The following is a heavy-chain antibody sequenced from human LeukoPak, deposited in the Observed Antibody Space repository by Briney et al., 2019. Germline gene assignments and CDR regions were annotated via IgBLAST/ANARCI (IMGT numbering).Heavy chain of an antibody. CDR1: GYTFTSYE. Sequence: ASVKVSCKASGYTFTSYEINWVRQATGQGLEWMGWMNPNSGNTGYAQKFQGRVTMTRNTSISTAYMELSSLRSEDTAVYFCARKGPANYYYYYMDVWGKGTTVTVSS. J-gene: IGHJ6*03. CDR3: ARKGPANYYYYYMDV. CDR2: MNPNSGNT. D-gene: IGHD2-2*01. V-gene: IGHV1-8*01.